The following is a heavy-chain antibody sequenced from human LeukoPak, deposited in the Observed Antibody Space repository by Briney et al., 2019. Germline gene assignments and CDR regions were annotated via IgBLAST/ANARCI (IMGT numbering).Heavy chain of an antibody. J-gene: IGHJ4*02. CDR1: GYTLTELS. V-gene: IGHV1-24*01. CDR3: ATRFLEWLLSDY. Sequence: ASAKVSCKVSGYTLTELSMHWVRQAPGKGLEWMGGFDPEDGETIYAQKFQGRVTMTEDTSTDTAYMELSSLRSEDTAVYYCATRFLEWLLSDYWGQGTLVTVSS. D-gene: IGHD3-3*01. CDR2: FDPEDGET.